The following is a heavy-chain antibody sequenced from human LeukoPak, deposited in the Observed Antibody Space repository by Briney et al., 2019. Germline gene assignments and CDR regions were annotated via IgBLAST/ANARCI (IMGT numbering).Heavy chain of an antibody. V-gene: IGHV3-33*01. Sequence: PGRSLRLSCAASGFTFSSYGMHWVRQAPGKGLEWVAVIWYDGSNKYYAGSVKGRFTISRDNSKNTLYLQMNSLRAEDTAVYYCARGRAGAARSTNFDYWGQGTLVTVSS. CDR1: GFTFSSYG. CDR3: ARGRAGAARSTNFDY. D-gene: IGHD2/OR15-2a*01. CDR2: IWYDGSNK. J-gene: IGHJ4*02.